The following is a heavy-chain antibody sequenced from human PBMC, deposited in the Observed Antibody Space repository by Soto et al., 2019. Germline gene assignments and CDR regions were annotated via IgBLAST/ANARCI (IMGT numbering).Heavy chain of an antibody. CDR3: ARHSIMITFGGAHDY. J-gene: IGHJ4*02. Sequence: RASVKVSCKASGYTFTSYGISWVRQAPGQGLEWMGWISAYNGNTNYAQKLQGRVTMTTDTSTSTAYMELRSLRSDDTAVYYCARHSIMITFGGAHDYWGQGTLVTVSS. CDR1: GYTFTSYG. CDR2: ISAYNGNT. D-gene: IGHD3-16*01. V-gene: IGHV1-18*01.